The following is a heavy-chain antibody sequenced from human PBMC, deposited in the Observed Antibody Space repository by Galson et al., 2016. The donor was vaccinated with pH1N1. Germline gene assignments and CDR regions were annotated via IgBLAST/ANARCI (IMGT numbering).Heavy chain of an antibody. D-gene: IGHD3-10*01. CDR2: IYYTGNT. CDR3: ARLWYGEYIDY. Sequence: SLTCSVSGVSISNTNYYWGWIRQPPGKGLEWIANIYYTGNTYYDASLQSRVTISVDTSKNQFSLKVKSVIAADAAVYYCARLWYGEYIDYWGQGTRVSVSS. V-gene: IGHV4-39*01. J-gene: IGHJ4*02. CDR1: GVSISNTNYY.